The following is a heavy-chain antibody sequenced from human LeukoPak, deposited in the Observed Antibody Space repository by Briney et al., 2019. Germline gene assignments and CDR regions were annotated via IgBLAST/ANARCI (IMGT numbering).Heavy chain of an antibody. Sequence: ASVKVSCKASGYTFTGYYMHWVRQAPGQGLEWMGWINPNSGGTNYAQKFQGRVTMTRDTSISTAYMELSRLRSDDTAVYYCAREAMVRGVLNFDYWGQGTLVTVSS. CDR2: INPNSGGT. V-gene: IGHV1-2*02. D-gene: IGHD3-10*01. J-gene: IGHJ4*02. CDR1: GYTFTGYY. CDR3: AREAMVRGVLNFDY.